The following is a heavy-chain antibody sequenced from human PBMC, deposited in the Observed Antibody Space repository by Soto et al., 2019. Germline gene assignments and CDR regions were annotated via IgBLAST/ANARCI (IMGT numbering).Heavy chain of an antibody. CDR3: AKERGYNCGCDAMDV. Sequence: EVQLLESGGGLVQPGGSLRLSCAASGFTFSSYAMSWVRQAPGKGLEWVSGISGSGGSTYYADSVKGRFTISRDNSKKTLYLQTNSLRAEATAVYYCAKERGYNCGCDAMDVWGQGTTVTVSS. J-gene: IGHJ6*02. V-gene: IGHV3-23*01. D-gene: IGHD1-1*01. CDR1: GFTFSSYA. CDR2: ISGSGGST.